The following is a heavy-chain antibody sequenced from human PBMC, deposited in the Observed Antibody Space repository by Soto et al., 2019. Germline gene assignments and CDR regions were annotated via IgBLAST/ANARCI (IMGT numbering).Heavy chain of an antibody. Sequence: SETLSLTCGVYGGSLSPYYWSWIRQTPGKGLEWIAEINHSGSTNYNPSLKSRVTISVDTSKNQFSLKLSSVTAADTAVYYCARVLRDSSGYHLPYYYYGMDVWGQGTTVTVSS. J-gene: IGHJ6*02. CDR3: ARVLRDSSGYHLPYYYYGMDV. CDR1: GGSLSPYY. V-gene: IGHV4-34*01. D-gene: IGHD3-22*01. CDR2: INHSGST.